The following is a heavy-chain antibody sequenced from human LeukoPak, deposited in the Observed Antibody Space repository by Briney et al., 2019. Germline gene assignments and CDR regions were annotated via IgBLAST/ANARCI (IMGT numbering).Heavy chain of an antibody. D-gene: IGHD3-22*01. V-gene: IGHV4-61*02. CDR3: ARAGYDSSGVDY. J-gene: IGHJ4*02. CDR1: GGSISSSSYY. Sequence: SETLSLTCTVSGGSISSSSYYWSWIRQPAGKGLEWIGRIYTSGSTNYNPSLKSRVTMSVDTSKNQFSLKLSSVTAADTAVYYCARAGYDSSGVDYWGQGTLVTVSS. CDR2: IYTSGST.